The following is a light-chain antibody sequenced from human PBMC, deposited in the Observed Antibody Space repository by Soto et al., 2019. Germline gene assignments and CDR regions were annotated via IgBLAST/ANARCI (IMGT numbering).Light chain of an antibody. Sequence: QSALTQTASVSGSPGQSITISCTGTSSDVGAYTFVSWYQQHPDKVPKLMIFDVSRRTSGVSDRFSGSKSGNTASLTISGLQPEYEADYYCSSYTSSSTHVFGSGTKLTVL. V-gene: IGLV2-14*03. CDR2: DVS. J-gene: IGLJ1*01. CDR1: SSDVGAYTF. CDR3: SSYTSSSTHV.